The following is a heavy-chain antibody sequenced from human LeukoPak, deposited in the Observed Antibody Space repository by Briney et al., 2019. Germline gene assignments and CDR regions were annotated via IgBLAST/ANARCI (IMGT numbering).Heavy chain of an antibody. CDR2: IYPGDSDT. J-gene: IGHJ6*02. Sequence: GGSLKISCKGSGYSFTSYWIGWVRQVPGKGLEWRGSIYPGDSDTRYSRSCQGQVTISPDTSISTAYLRWSSVKASDTAMYYSARFPRPSYGSGSYSLLLYGMDAWGQGTTVTVSS. V-gene: IGHV5-51*01. D-gene: IGHD3-10*01. CDR3: ARFPRPSYGSGSYSLLLYGMDA. CDR1: GYSFTSYW.